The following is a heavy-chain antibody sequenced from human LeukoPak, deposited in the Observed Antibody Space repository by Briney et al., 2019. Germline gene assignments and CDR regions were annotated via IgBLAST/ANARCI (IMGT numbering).Heavy chain of an antibody. CDR1: GFTFGSYW. CDR3: ARGNDYGDHVGIYFDY. D-gene: IGHD4-17*01. Sequence: GGSLRLSCAASGFTFGSYWMSWVRQAPGKGLEWVANIKQDESEKYYVDSVRGRFSITGDNAKNSMYLQINSLRAEDTAVYHCARGNDYGDHVGIYFDYWGQGTLVTVSS. V-gene: IGHV3-7*03. J-gene: IGHJ4*02. CDR2: IKQDESEK.